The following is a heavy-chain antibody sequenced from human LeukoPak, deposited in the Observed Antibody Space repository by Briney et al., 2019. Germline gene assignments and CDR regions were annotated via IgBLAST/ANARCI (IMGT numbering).Heavy chain of an antibody. J-gene: IGHJ4*02. CDR2: IYDTGNT. Sequence: SETLSLTCVVSSGSINNQYWTWIRQPPGKGLEWIGYIYDTGNTNYDPSLKSRVNISIDTSKNQFSLKLTSVTAADTAVYYCARDQVGYGLDYWGQGTLVTVFS. D-gene: IGHD5-18*01. V-gene: IGHV4-59*11. CDR3: ARDQVGYGLDY. CDR1: SGSINNQY.